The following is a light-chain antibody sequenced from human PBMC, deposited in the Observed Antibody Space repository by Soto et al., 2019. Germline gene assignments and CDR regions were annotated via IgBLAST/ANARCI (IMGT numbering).Light chain of an antibody. CDR2: LGS. CDR3: MQPLHGPRT. Sequence: DIVMTQSPLSLPVTPGEPASISCRSSQSLLHSNGYNYLDWYLQKPGQSPQPLFYLGSIRASGVPDRFSVSGSGTAFTLKISRVEAEDVGIYYCMQPLHGPRTFGQGTKVEIK. V-gene: IGKV2-28*01. CDR1: QSLLHSNGYNY. J-gene: IGKJ1*01.